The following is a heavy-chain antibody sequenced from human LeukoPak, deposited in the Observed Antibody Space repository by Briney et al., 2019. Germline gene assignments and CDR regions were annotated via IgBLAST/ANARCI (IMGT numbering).Heavy chain of an antibody. CDR1: GFTFSSYS. CDR2: ISSSSSTI. Sequence: GGSLRLSCAASGFTFSSYSMNWVRQAPGKGLEWVSYISSSSSTIYYADSVKGRFTISRDNAKNSLYLQMNSLRAEDTAVYYCARDPHVVYRGYSYGPGQWGQGTLVTVSS. J-gene: IGHJ4*02. D-gene: IGHD5-18*01. V-gene: IGHV3-48*01. CDR3: ARDPHVVYRGYSYGPGQ.